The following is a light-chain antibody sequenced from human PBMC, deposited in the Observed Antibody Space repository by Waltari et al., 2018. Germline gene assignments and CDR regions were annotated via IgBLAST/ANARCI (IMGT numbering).Light chain of an antibody. CDR1: SLLSYY. CDR2: DKN. V-gene: IGLV3-19*01. Sequence: SSELTQDPAVSVAMGQTVRITCQGDSLLSYYASWYQQRPGKAPILVIYDKNNRPTGVPDRFSGSSSHNTGSLTITGAQAEDEASYYCHSRDASGVTGSFGGGTKLTVL. J-gene: IGLJ2*01. CDR3: HSRDASGVTGS.